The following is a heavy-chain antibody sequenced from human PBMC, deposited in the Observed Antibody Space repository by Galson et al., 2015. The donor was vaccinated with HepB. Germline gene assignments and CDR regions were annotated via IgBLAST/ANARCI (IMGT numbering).Heavy chain of an antibody. Sequence: SLRLSCAASGFTFSSYEMNWVRQAPGKGLEWVSYISGSGSTIYYADSVKGRFTISRDNAKNSLYLQMNSLRAEDTAVYYCVRDRWGTMVTYWGQGTLVTVSS. CDR1: GFTFSSYE. CDR2: ISGSGSTI. CDR3: VRDRWGTMVTY. V-gene: IGHV3-48*03. D-gene: IGHD3-10*01. J-gene: IGHJ4*02.